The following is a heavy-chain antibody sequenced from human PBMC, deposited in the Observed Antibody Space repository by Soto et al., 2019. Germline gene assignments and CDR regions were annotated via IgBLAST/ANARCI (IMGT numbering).Heavy chain of an antibody. CDR1: GFTFSSYS. CDR3: ARGLRGYSGYDAFDI. J-gene: IGHJ3*02. D-gene: IGHD5-12*01. CDR2: ISSSSSYI. Sequence: GGSLRLSCAASGFTFSSYSMNWVRQAPGKGLEWVSSISSSSSYIYYADSVKGRFTISRDNAKNSLYLQMNSLRAEDTAVYYCARGLRGYSGYDAFDIWGQGTMVTVSS. V-gene: IGHV3-21*01.